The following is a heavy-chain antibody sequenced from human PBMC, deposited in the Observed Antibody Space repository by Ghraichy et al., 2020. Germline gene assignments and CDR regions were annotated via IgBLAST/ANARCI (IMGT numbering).Heavy chain of an antibody. V-gene: IGHV4-39*01. D-gene: IGHD1-26*01. CDR2: IFYSWST. J-gene: IGHJ5*02. Sequence: SETLSLTCIVSGGSISSSLYYWDWIRQPPGKGLEWIGSIFYSWSTSYNPSLKRRVTISVDTSKNQFSLKLSSVTAADTAVYYCARRIVGPSSSWFDPWGQGTLVTVSS. CDR3: ARRIVGPSSSWFDP. CDR1: GGSISSSLYY.